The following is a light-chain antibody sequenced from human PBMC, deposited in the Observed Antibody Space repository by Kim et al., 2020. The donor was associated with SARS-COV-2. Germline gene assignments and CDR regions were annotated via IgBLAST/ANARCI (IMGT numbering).Light chain of an antibody. CDR1: SSDVGGYNY. CDR2: EVS. Sequence: QSALTQPPSASGSPGQSVTISCTGTSSDVGGYNYVSWYQQHPGKAPKLMIYEVSKRPSGVPDRFSGSKSGNTASLTVSGLQAEDEADYYCSSYAGSNNFVVFWGGTQVTVL. J-gene: IGLJ2*01. CDR3: SSYAGSNNFVV. V-gene: IGLV2-8*01.